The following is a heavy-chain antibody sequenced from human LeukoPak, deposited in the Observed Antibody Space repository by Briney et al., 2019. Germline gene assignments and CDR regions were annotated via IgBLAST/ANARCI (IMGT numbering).Heavy chain of an antibody. CDR1: GYAFTSYD. V-gene: IGHV1-8*03. CDR3: ARGPPQMLEFDY. Sequence: ASVKVSCKASGYAFTSYDINWVRQATGQGLEWMGWMNPNSGNTGYAREFQGRVTISRDTSISTAYMELSSLRSEDTAVYYCARGPPQMLEFDYWGQGTLVTVSS. D-gene: IGHD2-2*01. CDR2: MNPNSGNT. J-gene: IGHJ4*02.